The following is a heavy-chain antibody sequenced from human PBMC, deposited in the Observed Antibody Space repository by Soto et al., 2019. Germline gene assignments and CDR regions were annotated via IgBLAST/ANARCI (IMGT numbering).Heavy chain of an antibody. CDR2: IYHSGST. D-gene: IGHD2-15*01. V-gene: IGHV4-30-2*01. J-gene: IGHJ3*02. CDR3: ASSTVVVIGGAFDI. Sequence: SETLSLTCAVSGGSISSGGYSWSWIRQPPGKGLEWIGYIYHSGSTYYNPSLKSRVTISVDRSKNQFSLKLSSVTAADTAVYYCASSTVVVIGGAFDIWGQGTMVTVSS. CDR1: GGSISSGGYS.